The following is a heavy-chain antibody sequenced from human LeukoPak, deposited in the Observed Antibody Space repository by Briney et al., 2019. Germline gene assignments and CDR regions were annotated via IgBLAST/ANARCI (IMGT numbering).Heavy chain of an antibody. CDR3: ARDRRVTIFGVVNYYYYYYGMDV. D-gene: IGHD3-3*01. CDR2: ISAYNGNT. CDR1: GYTFTSYG. V-gene: IGHV1-18*01. Sequence: GASVKVSCKASGYTFTSYGISWMRQAPGQGLEWMGWISAYNGNTNYAQKLQGRVTMTTDTSTSTAYMELRSLRSDDTAVYYCARDRRVTIFGVVNYYYYYYGMDVWGQGTTVTVSS. J-gene: IGHJ6*02.